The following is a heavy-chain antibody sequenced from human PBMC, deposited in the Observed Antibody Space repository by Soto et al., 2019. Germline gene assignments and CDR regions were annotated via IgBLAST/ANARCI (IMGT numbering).Heavy chain of an antibody. J-gene: IGHJ6*02. CDR2: INSDGSST. Sequence: GGSLRLSCAASGFTFSSFWMHWVRQVPGKGLVWVSRINSDGSSTNYADSVKGRFTISRDNAKNSLYLQMNSLRAEDTAVYYCARELDGIDVWGQGTTVTVSS. CDR3: ARELDGIDV. CDR1: GFTFSSFW. V-gene: IGHV3-74*01.